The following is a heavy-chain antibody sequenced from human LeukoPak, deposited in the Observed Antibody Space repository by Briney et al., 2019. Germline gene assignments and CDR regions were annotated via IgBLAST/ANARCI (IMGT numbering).Heavy chain of an antibody. D-gene: IGHD3-22*01. CDR1: GGSFRGYY. Sequence: SETLSLTCAVYGGSFRGYYWSWIRQHPGEGLEWIGEINHSGSTNYNPSLKSRVTISVDTSKNQFPLKLSSVTAADTAVYYCARSPLAFYDSSGYPRVWFDPWGQGTLVTVSS. V-gene: IGHV4-34*01. CDR2: INHSGST. J-gene: IGHJ5*02. CDR3: ARSPLAFYDSSGYPRVWFDP.